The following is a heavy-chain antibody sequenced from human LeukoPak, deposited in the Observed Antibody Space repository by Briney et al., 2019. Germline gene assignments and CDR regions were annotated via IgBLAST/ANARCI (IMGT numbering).Heavy chain of an antibody. CDR3: ARGGSIVVVVAAILDY. CDR2: INPSGGST. V-gene: IGHV1-46*01. CDR1: RYTFTSYY. Sequence: ASVKVSCKASRYTFTSYYMHWVRQAPGQGLEWMGIINPSGGSTSYAQKFQGRVTMTRDTSTSTVYMELSSLRSEDTAVYYCARGGSIVVVVAAILDYWGQGTLVTVSS. D-gene: IGHD2-15*01. J-gene: IGHJ4*02.